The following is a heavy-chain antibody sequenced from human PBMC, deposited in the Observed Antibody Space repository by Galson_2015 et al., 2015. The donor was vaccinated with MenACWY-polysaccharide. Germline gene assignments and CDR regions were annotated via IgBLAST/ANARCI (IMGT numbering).Heavy chain of an antibody. Sequence: SLRLSCAASGFNFGDYGMIWSRQAPGKGLEWISLIRSKAYGGTPESAASVEGRFTMSRDDSKRIAYLQMNSLNTEDTAVYYCTRLSAYFHDSSGSFDAFDIWGQGTMVTVSS. CDR1: GFNFGDYG. J-gene: IGHJ3*02. V-gene: IGHV3-49*03. CDR2: IRSKAYGGTP. CDR3: TRLSAYFHDSSGSFDAFDI. D-gene: IGHD3-22*01.